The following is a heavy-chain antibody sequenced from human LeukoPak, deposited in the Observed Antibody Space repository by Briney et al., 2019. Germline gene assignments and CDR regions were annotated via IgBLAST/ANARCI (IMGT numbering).Heavy chain of an antibody. Sequence: KASETLSLTCTVSGGSISSGDYYWGWIRQPPGKGLEWIGSVYYGRSPYYNPSLESRATISVDTSKNHFSLKMSSVTAADTAVYYCARSSGTGTFSYWGQGTLVTVSS. CDR2: VYYGRSP. D-gene: IGHD6-25*01. CDR3: ARSSGTGTFSY. CDR1: GGSISSGDYY. V-gene: IGHV4-39*02. J-gene: IGHJ4*02.